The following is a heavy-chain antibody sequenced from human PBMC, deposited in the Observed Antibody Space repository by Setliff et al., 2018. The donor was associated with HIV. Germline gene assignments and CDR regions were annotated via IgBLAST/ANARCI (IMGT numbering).Heavy chain of an antibody. Sequence: SETLSLTCTVSGGPISSGDYYWTWIRQNPEKGLDWIGYIYHSGTTYSNPSLRSRVTISMDTSKAQFSLDLTSVTAADTGVYYCARVEAYSRGRGGFDPWGQGTLVTVSS. D-gene: IGHD6-19*01. V-gene: IGHV4-31*03. J-gene: IGHJ5*02. CDR1: GGPISSGDYY. CDR3: ARVEAYSRGRGGFDP. CDR2: IYHSGTT.